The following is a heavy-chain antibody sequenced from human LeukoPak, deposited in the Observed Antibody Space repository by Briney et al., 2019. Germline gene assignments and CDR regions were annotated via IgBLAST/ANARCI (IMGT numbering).Heavy chain of an antibody. CDR3: AKDRVVVVVAATDY. CDR2: ISSSSSYI. CDR1: GFTFSSYS. D-gene: IGHD2-15*01. V-gene: IGHV3-21*04. J-gene: IGHJ4*02. Sequence: PGGSLRLSCAASGFTFSSYSMNWVRQAPGKGLEWVSSISSSSSYIYYADSVKGRFTISRDNAKNTLYLQMNSLRAEDTAVYYCAKDRVVVVVAATDYWGQGTLVTVSS.